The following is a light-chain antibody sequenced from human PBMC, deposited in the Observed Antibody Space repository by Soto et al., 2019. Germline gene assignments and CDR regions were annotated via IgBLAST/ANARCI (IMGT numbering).Light chain of an antibody. CDR1: QSVSSSY. CDR3: QQYGSSPHT. J-gene: IGKJ2*01. Sequence: EIVLTQSPGTLSLSPGERATLSCRASQSVSSSYLAWYQHKPDQAPRLLIYGASSRATGIPDTFSGSGSGTAISLTISSLEPEEFAVYYWQQYGSSPHTFGQGTKLEIK. V-gene: IGKV3-20*01. CDR2: GAS.